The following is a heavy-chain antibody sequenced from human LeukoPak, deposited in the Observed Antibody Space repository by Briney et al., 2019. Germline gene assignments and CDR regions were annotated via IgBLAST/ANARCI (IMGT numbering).Heavy chain of an antibody. D-gene: IGHD2-15*01. CDR3: ARGVRWWSREYYYMDV. V-gene: IGHV1-69*06. CDR2: SIPIFGTA. Sequence: ASVKVSCKASGGTFSSYAISWVRQAPGQGHGWVGGSIPIFGTANYAHKFQGRVTITADKSTSTAYMELSSLRSEDTAVYYCARGVRWWSREYYYMDVWGKGTTVTVSS. CDR1: GGTFSSYA. J-gene: IGHJ6*03.